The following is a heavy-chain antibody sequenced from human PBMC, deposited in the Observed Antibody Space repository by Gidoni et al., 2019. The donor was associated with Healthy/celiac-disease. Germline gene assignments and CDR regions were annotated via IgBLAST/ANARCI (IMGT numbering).Heavy chain of an antibody. V-gene: IGHV3-53*01. J-gene: IGHJ6*02. CDR3: ALGQGVTLYYYYGMDV. CDR2: IYSGGST. CDR1: AFPVGSNY. Sequence: EVQLVESGGGLIQPGGSLRLSCAASAFPVGSNYMSWVRQAPGKGLEWVSVIYSGGSTYYADSVKGRFTISRDNSKNTLYLQMNSLRAEDTAVYYCALGQGVTLYYYYGMDVWGQGTTVTVSS. D-gene: IGHD3-10*01.